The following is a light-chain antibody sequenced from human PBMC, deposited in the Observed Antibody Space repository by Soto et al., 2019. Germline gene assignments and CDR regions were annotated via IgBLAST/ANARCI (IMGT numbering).Light chain of an antibody. CDR2: DAS. CDR3: QHRSSWPGA. V-gene: IGKV3-11*01. CDR1: QSVSSF. J-gene: IGKJ3*01. Sequence: EVVLTQSPDTLSLSPGERATLSCRASQSVSSFLAWYQQKPGQAPRLLIYDASNRATGIPARFSGSGSGTDFNLTISSLEPEDFAVYYCQHRSSWPGAFGPGTKVDIK.